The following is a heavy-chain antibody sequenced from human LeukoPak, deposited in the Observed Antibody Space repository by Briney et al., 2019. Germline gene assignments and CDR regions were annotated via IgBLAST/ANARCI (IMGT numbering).Heavy chain of an antibody. J-gene: IGHJ4*02. Sequence: GGSMRHSCAASGFTFRNFGMHWVRQAPGKGLEWVTFIEEDGINFYYVNSVKGRFAISRDNSKSTLYLQMSSLESEDTAVYYCVRGPARGYYDGSGYDFDYWGQGTLVTVSS. CDR3: VRGPARGYYDGSGYDFDY. CDR1: GFTFRNFG. V-gene: IGHV3-30*02. CDR2: IEEDGINF. D-gene: IGHD3-22*01.